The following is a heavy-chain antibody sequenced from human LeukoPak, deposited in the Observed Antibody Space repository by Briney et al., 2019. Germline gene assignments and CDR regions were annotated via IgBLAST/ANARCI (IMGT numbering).Heavy chain of an antibody. CDR2: ISSSSSYI. CDR3: ARDLRRAVAGSVGY. CDR1: GFTFSSYS. J-gene: IGHJ4*02. V-gene: IGHV3-21*01. Sequence: PGGSLRLSCAASGFTFSSYSMNWVRQAPGKGLEWVSSISSSSSYIYYADSVKGRFTISRDNAKNSLYLQMNSLRAEDTAVYYCARDLRRAVAGSVGYWGQGTLVTVSS. D-gene: IGHD6-19*01.